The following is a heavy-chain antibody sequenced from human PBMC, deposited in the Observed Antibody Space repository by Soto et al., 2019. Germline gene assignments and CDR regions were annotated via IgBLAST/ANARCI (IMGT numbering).Heavy chain of an antibody. CDR3: AREAPYTLLFSYYYYYGMDV. V-gene: IGHV1-18*01. CDR2: ISAYNGNT. CDR1: GYTFTSYG. Sequence: GASVKVSCKASGYTFTSYGISWVRQAPGQGLEWLGWISAYNGNTNYAQKLQGRVTMTTDTSTSTAYMELRSLRSDDTAVYYCAREAPYTLLFSYYYYYGMDVWGQGTTVTVSS. J-gene: IGHJ6*02. D-gene: IGHD2-2*02.